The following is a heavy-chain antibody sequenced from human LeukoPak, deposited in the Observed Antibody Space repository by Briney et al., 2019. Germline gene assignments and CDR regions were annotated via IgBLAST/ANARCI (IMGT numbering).Heavy chain of an antibody. Sequence: SETLSLTCTVSGGSISSYYWSWIRQPPGKGLEWIGYIYYSGSTNYNPSLKSRVTISVDTSKNQFSLKLSSVTAADTAVYYCARDTQDRYYDSSGYSYWGQGTLVTVSS. D-gene: IGHD3-22*01. CDR2: IYYSGST. J-gene: IGHJ4*02. CDR3: ARDTQDRYYDSSGYSY. CDR1: GGSISSYY. V-gene: IGHV4-59*12.